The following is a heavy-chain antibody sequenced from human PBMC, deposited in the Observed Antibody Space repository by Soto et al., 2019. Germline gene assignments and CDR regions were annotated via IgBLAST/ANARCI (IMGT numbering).Heavy chain of an antibody. V-gene: IGHV3-23*01. J-gene: IGHJ4*02. CDR3: AKDRRISMVRGYYFEY. Sequence: EVQLLASGGGLVHPGGSLRLSCAASGLTFTSYAMSWVRQAPGKGLEWVSGLSGSGGTTYYADSVKGRFTISRDNSKNTLYLQMDSLRAEDTAVYYCAKDRRISMVRGYYFEYWGQGNLVTVSS. CDR1: GLTFTSYA. CDR2: LSGSGGTT. D-gene: IGHD3-10*01.